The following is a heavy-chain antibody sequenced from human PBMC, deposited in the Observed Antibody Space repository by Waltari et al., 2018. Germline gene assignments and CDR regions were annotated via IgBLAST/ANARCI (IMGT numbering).Heavy chain of an antibody. D-gene: IGHD1-26*01. CDR2: INPNNGGT. Sequence: QVQLVQSGAEVKKPGASVKVSCKAFGYTFTGYYMHWVRQAPGQGLEWMGWINPNNGGTNYAQKFQGKVTMTRDTSISTAYMELNNLRSDDTAVYYCARDAVGATHLDYWGQGTLVTVSS. J-gene: IGHJ4*02. CDR1: GYTFTGYY. CDR3: ARDAVGATHLDY. V-gene: IGHV1-2*02.